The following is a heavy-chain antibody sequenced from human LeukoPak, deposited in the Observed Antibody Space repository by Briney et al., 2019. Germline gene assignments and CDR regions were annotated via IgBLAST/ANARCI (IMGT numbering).Heavy chain of an antibody. J-gene: IGHJ4*02. CDR1: GGSISTYY. D-gene: IGHD2-2*01. Sequence: KASETLSLTCFVSGGSISTYYWSWIRQRPGKGLEWIGDISHNGRTNYNPSLKSRLTMSIDTSKNQFSLKLTSLTAADTAIYYCARSYIQFSRPYFSDYWGQGTLVTVSS. CDR2: ISHNGRT. V-gene: IGHV4-59*01. CDR3: ARSYIQFSRPYFSDY.